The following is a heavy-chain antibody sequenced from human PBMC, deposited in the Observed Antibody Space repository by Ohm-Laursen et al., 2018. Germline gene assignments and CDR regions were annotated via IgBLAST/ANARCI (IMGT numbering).Heavy chain of an antibody. CDR3: ARDSSGSGGDSDY. V-gene: IGHV3-11*01. CDR2: ISSSSTTI. D-gene: IGHD3-10*01. Sequence: SLRLSCAASGFTFSDYSMTWIRQAPGKGLDWVSYISSSSTTIYYADSVKGRFTISRDNAKNSLYLQMNSLSAEDTAVYYCARDSSGSGGDSDYWGQGTLVTVSS. J-gene: IGHJ4*02. CDR1: GFTFSDYS.